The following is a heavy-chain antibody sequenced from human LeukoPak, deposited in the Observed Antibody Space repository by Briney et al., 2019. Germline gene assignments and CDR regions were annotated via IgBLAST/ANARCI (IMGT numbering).Heavy chain of an antibody. J-gene: IGHJ5*02. D-gene: IGHD1-26*01. V-gene: IGHV1-2*02. CDR2: INPNSGGT. CDR3: AIQMGSNWFDP. CDR1: GGTFSSYA. Sequence: ASVKVSCKASGGTFSSYAISWVRQAPGQGLEWMGWINPNSGGTNYAQKFQGRVTMTRDTSISTAYMELSRLRSDDTAVYYCAIQMGSNWFDPWGQGTLVTVSS.